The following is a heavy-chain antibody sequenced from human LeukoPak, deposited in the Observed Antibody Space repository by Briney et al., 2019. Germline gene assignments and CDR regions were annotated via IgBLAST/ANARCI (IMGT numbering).Heavy chain of an antibody. D-gene: IGHD3-3*01. J-gene: IGHJ6*02. CDR3: ARANDFWSGYYSSYYYYYGMDV. V-gene: IGHV1-69*13. CDR1: GGAFSSYA. Sequence: SVKVSCKASGGAFSSYAFSWVRQAPGQGLEWMGGIIPIFGTANYAQKFQGRVTITADESTSTAYMELSSLRSEDTAVYYCARANDFWSGYYSSYYYYYGMDVWGQGTTITVSS. CDR2: IIPIFGTA.